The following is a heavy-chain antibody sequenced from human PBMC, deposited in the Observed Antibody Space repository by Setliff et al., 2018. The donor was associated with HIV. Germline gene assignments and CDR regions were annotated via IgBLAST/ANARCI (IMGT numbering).Heavy chain of an antibody. D-gene: IGHD3-9*01. CDR3: ATSGFYDILTGPTPGVFDI. CDR1: EYTLSDLS. J-gene: IGHJ3*02. Sequence: ASVKVSCKVFEYTLSDLSIHWVRQAPGKGLEWMGGFDPEDGETIYAQKYQGRVTMTEDTATETAYMELSSLRSEDTAVYYCATSGFYDILTGPTPGVFDIWGQETMVTVSS. CDR2: FDPEDGET. V-gene: IGHV1-24*01.